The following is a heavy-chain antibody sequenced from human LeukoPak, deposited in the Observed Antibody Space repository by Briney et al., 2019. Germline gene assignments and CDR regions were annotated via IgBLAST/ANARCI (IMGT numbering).Heavy chain of an antibody. CDR1: GFTFSNYA. J-gene: IGHJ6*03. CDR2: ISGSGGST. V-gene: IGHV3-23*01. Sequence: PGGSLRLSCAASGFTFSNYAMSWVRQAPGKGLEWVSAISGSGGSTYYVDSVKGRFTISRDNSKNTLYLQMNSLRAEDTAVYDCAKEAYSNNYYYYMDVWGKGTTVTVSS. CDR3: AKEAYSNNYYYYMDV. D-gene: IGHD4-11*01.